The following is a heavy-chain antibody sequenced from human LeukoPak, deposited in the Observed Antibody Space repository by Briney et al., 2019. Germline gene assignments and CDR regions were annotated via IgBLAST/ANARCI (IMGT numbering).Heavy chain of an antibody. Sequence: SPTLFLTCTGSGGSISSYYRSWIGPPAGKGLDCIGRIYTSGSTNYNPSLKSRVTMSVDTSKNQFSLKLSSVTAADTAVYYCARVPFALNYGMDVWGQGTTVTVSS. J-gene: IGHJ6*02. CDR1: GGSISSYY. CDR2: IYTSGST. D-gene: IGHD3-16*01. V-gene: IGHV4-4*07. CDR3: ARVPFALNYGMDV.